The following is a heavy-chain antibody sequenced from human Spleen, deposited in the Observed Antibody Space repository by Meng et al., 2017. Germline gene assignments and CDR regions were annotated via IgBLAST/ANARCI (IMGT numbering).Heavy chain of an antibody. CDR3: ATLITMVRGVPYNWFDP. CDR1: GYNFPDYY. CDR2: INPNSGGT. V-gene: IGHV1-2*06. D-gene: IGHD3-10*01. J-gene: IGHJ5*02. Sequence: ASVKVSCKPSGYNFPDYYIHWVRQAPGQGLEWMGRINPNSGGTNYAQKFQGRVTMTRDTSISTAYMELSRLRSDDTAVYYCATLITMVRGVPYNWFDPWGQGTLVTVSS.